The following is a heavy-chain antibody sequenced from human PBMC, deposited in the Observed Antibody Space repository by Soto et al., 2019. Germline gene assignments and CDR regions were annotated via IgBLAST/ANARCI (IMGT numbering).Heavy chain of an antibody. CDR3: ASWRDIVVVTAAIDI. CDR2: IYYSGST. Sequence: PSETLSLTCTVSGGSISSSSYYWGWIRQPPGKGLEWIGSIYYSGSTYYNPSLKSRVTISVDTSKNQFSLKLSSVTAADTAVYYCASWRDIVVVTAAIDIWGQGTMVTVSS. V-gene: IGHV4-39*01. J-gene: IGHJ3*02. D-gene: IGHD2-2*01. CDR1: GGSISSSSYY.